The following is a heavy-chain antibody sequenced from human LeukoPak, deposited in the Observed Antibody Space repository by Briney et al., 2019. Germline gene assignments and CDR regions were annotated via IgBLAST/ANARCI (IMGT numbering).Heavy chain of an antibody. CDR2: INSDGSSK. J-gene: IGHJ3*01. CDR3: ARTEYRSPTSCKYASF. D-gene: IGHD2-2*01. Sequence: GGSLRLSCAASEFTFSSNWMHWVRQTPGKGLVWVSQINSDGSSKNYADSVKGRFSISRDNAKNTLYVQMNSLRPEDTAVYYCARTEYRSPTSCKYASFWGQGTMVTVSS. V-gene: IGHV3-74*01. CDR1: EFTFSSNW.